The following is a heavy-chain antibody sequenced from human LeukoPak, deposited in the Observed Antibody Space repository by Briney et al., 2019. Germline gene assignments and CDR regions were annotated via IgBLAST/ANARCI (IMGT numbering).Heavy chain of an antibody. D-gene: IGHD3-3*01. J-gene: IGHJ4*02. V-gene: IGHV4-59*01. CDR2: IYYSGST. Sequence: SETLSPTCTVSGGSISSYYWSWIRQPPGKRLEWIGHIYYSGSTNYNPSLKSRVTISVDTSKNQFSLKLSSVTAADTAVYYCASRSSIWSGYQDTLYYFDSWGQGTLVTVSS. CDR3: ASRSSIWSGYQDTLYYFDS. CDR1: GGSISSYY.